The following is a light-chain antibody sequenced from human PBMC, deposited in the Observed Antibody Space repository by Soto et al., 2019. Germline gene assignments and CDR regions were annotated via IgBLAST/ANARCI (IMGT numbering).Light chain of an antibody. CDR2: GAS. Sequence: EIMMTQSPATLSVSPGEGATLSCRASQTVGSRLAWYQQKPGQAPRLLIYGASTRATAIPARFSGSGSGTEFTLTISSLQAEDLAVYFCQQYDSWPLYTFGQGTKVEIK. V-gene: IGKV3-15*01. J-gene: IGKJ2*01. CDR1: QTVGSR. CDR3: QQYDSWPLYT.